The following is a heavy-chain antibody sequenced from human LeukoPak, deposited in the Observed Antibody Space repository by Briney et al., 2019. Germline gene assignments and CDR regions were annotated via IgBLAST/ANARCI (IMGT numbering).Heavy chain of an antibody. CDR3: ARQVGYSGYDLRFDY. CDR1: GYSLTSYW. CDR2: IYPGDSDT. J-gene: IGHJ4*02. V-gene: IGHV5-51*01. Sequence: GESLKISCKGSGYSLTSYWIGWVRQMPGKGLEWMGIIYPGDSDTRYSPSFQGQVTISADKSISTAYLQWSSLKASDTAMYYCARQVGYSGYDLRFDYWGQGTLVTVSS. D-gene: IGHD5-12*01.